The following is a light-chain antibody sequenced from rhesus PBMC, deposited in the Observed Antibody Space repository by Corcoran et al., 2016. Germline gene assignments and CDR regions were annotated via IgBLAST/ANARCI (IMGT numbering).Light chain of an antibody. Sequence: EIVLTQSPATLSLSPGERATLSCRASQSVSSSLAWYQQKPGQAPRLLIYVASRRATGIPDRFRGSGSGTEFTLTMSSLEPEDVGVYYCQQYSNWLTFGGGTKVELK. CDR3: QQYSNWLT. J-gene: IGKJ4*01. V-gene: IGKV3-42*01. CDR1: QSVSSS. CDR2: VAS.